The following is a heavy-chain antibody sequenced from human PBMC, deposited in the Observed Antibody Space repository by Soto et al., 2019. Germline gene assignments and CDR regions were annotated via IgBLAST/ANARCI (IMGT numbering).Heavy chain of an antibody. V-gene: IGHV3-43*01. CDR2: IGRDAINT. D-gene: IGHD1-1*01. CDR1: GFTFDDFS. J-gene: IGHJ4*02. CDR3: AKESPDTPWTYVDA. Sequence: EVQLVESGGVVVQRGGSLRLSCAASGFTFDDFSMHWVRQAPGKGLEWVYLIGRDAINTYYADFVKGRFNISRDNIKNSLYLQMNGLTNEDTAFYYCAKESPDTPWTYVDAWGPGTLVTVSS.